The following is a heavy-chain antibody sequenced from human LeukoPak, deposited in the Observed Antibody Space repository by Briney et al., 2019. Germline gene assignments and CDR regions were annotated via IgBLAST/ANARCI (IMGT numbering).Heavy chain of an antibody. Sequence: PSQTLSLTCSVSGDSISSGNYYWSWIRQPPGKGLEWIGEINHSGSTSYNPSLKSRVTISVDTSKNQFSLKLSSVTAADTAVYYCARRGGSCYSGRQYYYYYGMDVWGKGTTVTVSS. D-gene: IGHD2-15*01. V-gene: IGHV4-39*07. J-gene: IGHJ6*04. CDR1: GDSISSGNYY. CDR3: ARRGGSCYSGRQYYYYYGMDV. CDR2: INHSGST.